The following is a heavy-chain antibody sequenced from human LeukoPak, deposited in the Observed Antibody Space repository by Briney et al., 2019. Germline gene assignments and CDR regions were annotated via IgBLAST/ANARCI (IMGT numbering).Heavy chain of an antibody. Sequence: ASVKVSCKASGYIFSNFFSSYGISWVRQAPGQGLEWMGWISPYNGNKKYAQKFQGRVTMTTDTSTSTAYMELRSLRSEDTAVYYCARGGGNDSSVRLDYWGQGTLVTVSS. V-gene: IGHV1-18*01. CDR3: ARGGGNDSSVRLDY. D-gene: IGHD3-22*01. CDR2: ISPYNGNK. J-gene: IGHJ4*02. CDR1: GYIFSNFFSSYG.